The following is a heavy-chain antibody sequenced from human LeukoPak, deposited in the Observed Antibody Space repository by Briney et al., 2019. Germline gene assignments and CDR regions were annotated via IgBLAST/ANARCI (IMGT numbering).Heavy chain of an antibody. CDR2: INPNSGGT. D-gene: IGHD3-22*01. Sequence: ASVKVSCKASGYTFTGYYMHWVRQAPGQGLEWMGWINPNSGGTNYAQKFQGRVTMTRDTSISTAYMELSRLGSDDTAVYYCARDEGSSGYYWEFDYWGQGTLVTVSS. J-gene: IGHJ4*02. CDR3: ARDEGSSGYYWEFDY. CDR1: GYTFTGYY. V-gene: IGHV1-2*02.